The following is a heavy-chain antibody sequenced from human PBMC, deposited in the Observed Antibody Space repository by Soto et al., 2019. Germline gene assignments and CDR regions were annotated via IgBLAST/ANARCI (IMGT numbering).Heavy chain of an antibody. CDR2: ISSSGSTI. J-gene: IGHJ6*02. CDR1: GFTFSSNE. D-gene: IGHD3-3*01. CDR3: ASIGAYYVVWSTSYGMDV. Sequence: GGSLRLSCAASGFTFSSNEMTWGRPDPGKGLEWVSYISSSGSTIYYLDSVKGRFTIYRDNAKNSLYLQMNSLRAEDTAVYYCASIGAYYVVWSTSYGMDVWGQGTTVTVSS. V-gene: IGHV3-48*03.